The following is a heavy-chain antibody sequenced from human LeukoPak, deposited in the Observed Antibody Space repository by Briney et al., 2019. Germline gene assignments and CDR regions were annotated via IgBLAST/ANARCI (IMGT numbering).Heavy chain of an antibody. CDR3: AREYYDSSGYYYGNFDY. D-gene: IGHD3-22*01. Sequence: PGGSLRLSCAASGFTFSSYAMSWVRQAPGKGLEWVSVIYSGDSTYYADSVKGRFTISRDNSKNTLYLQMNSLRAEDTAVYYCAREYYDSSGYYYGNFDYWGQGTLVTVSS. V-gene: IGHV3-66*01. J-gene: IGHJ4*02. CDR1: GFTFSSYA. CDR2: IYSGDST.